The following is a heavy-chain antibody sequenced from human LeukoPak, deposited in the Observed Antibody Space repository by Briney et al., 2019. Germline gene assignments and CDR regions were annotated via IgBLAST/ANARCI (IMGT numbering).Heavy chain of an antibody. CDR2: ISWNSGSI. D-gene: IGHD5-18*01. CDR1: GFTFDDYA. J-gene: IGHJ4*02. CDR3: AKGSSWILELVDY. V-gene: IGHV3-9*01. Sequence: PGGSLRLSCAASGFTFDDYAMHWVRQAPGKGLEWVSGISWNSGSIGYADSVKGRFTISRDNAKNSLYLQMNSLRAEDTALYYCAKGSSWILELVDYWGQGTLVTVSS.